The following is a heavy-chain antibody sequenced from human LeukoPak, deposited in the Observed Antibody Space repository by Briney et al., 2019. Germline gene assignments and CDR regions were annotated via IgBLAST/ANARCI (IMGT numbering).Heavy chain of an antibody. V-gene: IGHV4-59*11. J-gene: IGHJ4*02. D-gene: IGHD5-18*01. CDR2: LYDSVRT. CDR1: GGSISSHY. CDR3: ATIKRGDIYGYFDF. Sequence: SETLSLTCTVSGGSISSHYWSWLRQPPGKGLEWIAYLYDSVRTKDNPSLKGRVTLSADTSKNLHSLRLSSVTAADTAVYYCATIKRGDIYGYFDFWGQGILVTVSS.